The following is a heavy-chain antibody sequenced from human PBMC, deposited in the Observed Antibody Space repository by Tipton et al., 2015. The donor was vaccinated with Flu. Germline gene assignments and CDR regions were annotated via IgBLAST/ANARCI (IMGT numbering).Heavy chain of an antibody. CDR1: GGSISSYY. Sequence: TLSLTCTVSGGSISSYYWSWVRQPPGKGLEWIGYIYYSGSTNYNPTLKSRVTISVDTSKNQFSLKLSSVTAADTAVYYFASVSRSDYVWWSYCPHICFDYYG. V-gene: IGHV4-59*07. CDR3: ASVSRSDYVWWSYCPHICFDY. CDR2: IYYSGST. J-gene: IGHJ5*01. D-gene: IGHD3-16*01.